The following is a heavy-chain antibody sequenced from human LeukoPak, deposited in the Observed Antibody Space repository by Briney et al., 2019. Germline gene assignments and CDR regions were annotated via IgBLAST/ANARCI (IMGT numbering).Heavy chain of an antibody. CDR2: INPNSGGT. CDR3: ARDRGIVANDAFDI. D-gene: IGHD5-12*01. CDR1: GYTFTGYY. V-gene: IGHV1-2*02. J-gene: IGHJ3*02. Sequence: ASVKVSCKASGYTFTGYYMHWVRQAPGQGLEWMGWINPNSGGTNYAQKFQGRVTTTRDTSISTAYMELSRLRSDDTAVYYCARDRGIVANDAFDIWGQGTMVTVSS.